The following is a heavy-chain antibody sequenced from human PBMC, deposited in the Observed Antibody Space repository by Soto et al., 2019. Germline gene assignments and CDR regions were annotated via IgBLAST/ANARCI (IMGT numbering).Heavy chain of an antibody. CDR2: IWYDGSNK. J-gene: IGHJ4*02. Sequence: GGSLRLSCVGSGFTFSNAWMNWVRQAPGKGLEWVAVIWYDGSNKYHADSVKGRFTISRDNSKNTLYLQMNTLRAEDTAVYYCARGRGYSYGLIDYWGQGTLVTVSS. D-gene: IGHD5-18*01. CDR3: ARGRGYSYGLIDY. CDR1: GFTFSNAW. V-gene: IGHV3-33*08.